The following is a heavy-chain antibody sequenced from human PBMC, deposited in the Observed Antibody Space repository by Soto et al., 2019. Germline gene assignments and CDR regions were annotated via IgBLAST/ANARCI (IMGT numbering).Heavy chain of an antibody. J-gene: IGHJ6*02. CDR2: INSDGSST. Sequence: EVQLVESGGGLLQPGGSLRLSCAVSGSTFSNDWMHWVRQAPGKGLVWVSHINSDGSSTNYADFVKGRFTIARANAKNTVYLQMNSLRAEDTAVYYCARDRSYSLDVWGQGTTVTVSS. CDR3: ARDRSYSLDV. CDR1: GSTFSNDW. V-gene: IGHV3-74*01.